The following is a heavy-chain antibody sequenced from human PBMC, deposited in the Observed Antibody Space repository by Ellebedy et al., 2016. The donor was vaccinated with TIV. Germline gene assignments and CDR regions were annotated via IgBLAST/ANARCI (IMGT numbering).Heavy chain of an antibody. Sequence: GGSLRLXCAASGFTFSSYGMHWVRQAPGKGLEWVAVIWYDGSNKYYADSVKGRFTISRDNSKNTLYLQMNSLRAEDTAVYYCARERRYCSGGSCYDWFDPWGQGTLVTVSS. CDR3: ARERRYCSGGSCYDWFDP. CDR1: GFTFSSYG. V-gene: IGHV3-33*08. J-gene: IGHJ5*02. CDR2: IWYDGSNK. D-gene: IGHD2-15*01.